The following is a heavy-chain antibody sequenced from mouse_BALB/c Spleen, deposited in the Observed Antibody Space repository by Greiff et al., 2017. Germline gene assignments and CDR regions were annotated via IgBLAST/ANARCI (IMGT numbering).Heavy chain of an antibody. Sequence: VKLVESGPGLVQPSQSLSITCTVSGFSLTSYGVHWVRQSPGKGLEWLGVIWSGGSTDYNAAFISRLSISKDNSKSQVFFKMNSLQADDTAIYYCARNDGNYVDYYAMDYWGQGTSVTVSS. J-gene: IGHJ4*01. CDR3: ARNDGNYVDYYAMDY. D-gene: IGHD2-1*01. V-gene: IGHV2-4-1*01. CDR2: IWSGGST. CDR1: GFSLTSYG.